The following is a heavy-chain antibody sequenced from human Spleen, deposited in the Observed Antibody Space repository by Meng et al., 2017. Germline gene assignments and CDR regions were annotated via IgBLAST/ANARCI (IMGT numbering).Heavy chain of an antibody. Sequence: SGPTLVKPTQTLTLTCTFSGFSLNTRGVGVGWVRQPPGKALEWLSLIYWNDNKRFSPSLRSRLTLTKDASKDQVVLTMADMDPVDTATYCCIFQDDVLSGYYDDWGQGTLVTVSS. V-gene: IGHV2-5*01. J-gene: IGHJ4*02. CDR1: GFSLNTRGVG. CDR2: IYWNDNK. CDR3: IFQDDVLSGYYDD. D-gene: IGHD3-9*01.